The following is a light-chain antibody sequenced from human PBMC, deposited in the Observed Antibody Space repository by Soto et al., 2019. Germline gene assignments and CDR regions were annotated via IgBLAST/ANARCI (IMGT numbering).Light chain of an antibody. CDR3: CSYVYSTTLM. CDR2: ESS. J-gene: IGLJ3*02. V-gene: IGLV2-23*01. CDR1: SSEVGSYNL. Sequence: QSALTKPASVSGSPVQSFTVSWTGTSSEVGSYNLVSWYRQHPGNAPKLRIYESSKPPSGLSNRFSGSKSGNTASLTISGLQAEYEADYYCCSYVYSTTLMFGGGTKVTAL.